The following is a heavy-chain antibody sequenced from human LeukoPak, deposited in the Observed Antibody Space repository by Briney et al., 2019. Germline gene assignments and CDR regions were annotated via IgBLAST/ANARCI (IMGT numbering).Heavy chain of an antibody. J-gene: IGHJ4*02. CDR3: ARGPYTSGVYRLDY. CDR1: GFTFSSYW. Sequence: GGSLRLSCAASGFTFSSYWMHWVRQAPGEGLVWVSRIKTDGTTTNYADSVKGRFTVSRDNAKNTLYLQMNSLRAEDTAVYYCARGPYTSGVYRLDYWCQGTLVTVSS. CDR2: IKTDGTTT. V-gene: IGHV3-74*01. D-gene: IGHD6-19*01.